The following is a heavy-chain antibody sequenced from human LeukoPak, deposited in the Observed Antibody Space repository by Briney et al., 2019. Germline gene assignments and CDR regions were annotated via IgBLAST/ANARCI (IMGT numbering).Heavy chain of an antibody. Sequence: PGGSLRLSCAASGFTFSSYAMHWVRQAPGKGLEWVAVISYDGSSKYYADSVKGRFTISRDNSKNTLYLQMNSLRAEDTAVYYCARDGEVWDYGDYGYFDLWGRGTLVTVSS. V-gene: IGHV3-30*04. D-gene: IGHD4-17*01. CDR2: ISYDGSSK. CDR3: ARDGEVWDYGDYGYFDL. J-gene: IGHJ2*01. CDR1: GFTFSSYA.